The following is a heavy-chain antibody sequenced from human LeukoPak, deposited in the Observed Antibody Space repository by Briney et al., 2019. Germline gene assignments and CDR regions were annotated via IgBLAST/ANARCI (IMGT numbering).Heavy chain of an antibody. V-gene: IGHV4-34*01. CDR1: GGYISTYY. CDR2: INHSGST. J-gene: IGHJ4*02. CDR3: ARASGSYSSYFDY. Sequence: KSSETLSLTCTVSGGYISTYYWTWIRQPPGKGLEWIGEINHSGSTNYNPSLKSRVTISVDTSKNQFSLKLSSVTAADTAVYYCARASGSYSSYFDYWGQGTLVTVSS. D-gene: IGHD1-26*01.